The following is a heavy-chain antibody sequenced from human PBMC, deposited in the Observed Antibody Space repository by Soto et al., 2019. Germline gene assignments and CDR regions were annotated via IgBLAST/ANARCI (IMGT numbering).Heavy chain of an antibody. Sequence: QVQLVQSGAEVKKPGASVKVSCKASGYTFTSYDINWVRQATGQGLEWMGWMNPNSGNTGYAQKFQGRVTMTRNTSISTAYMELSSLRSEDTAVYYCARGPIAARPKVYYYYYMDVWGKGTTVTVSS. CDR2: MNPNSGNT. V-gene: IGHV1-8*01. D-gene: IGHD6-6*01. J-gene: IGHJ6*03. CDR1: GYTFTSYD. CDR3: ARGPIAARPKVYYYYYMDV.